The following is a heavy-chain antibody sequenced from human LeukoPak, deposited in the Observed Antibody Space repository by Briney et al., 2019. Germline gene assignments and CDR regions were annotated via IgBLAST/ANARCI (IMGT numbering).Heavy chain of an antibody. J-gene: IGHJ4*02. Sequence: NPSQILSLTCTVSGGSISSGGYYWSWIRQPPGKGLEWIGYIYHSGSTYYNPSLKSRVTISVDRSKNQFSLKLSSVTAADTAVYYCAREWRVVPAAIKRGGFDYWGQGTLVTVSS. D-gene: IGHD2-2*02. CDR1: GGSISSGGYY. CDR3: AREWRVVPAAIKRGGFDY. V-gene: IGHV4-30-2*01. CDR2: IYHSGST.